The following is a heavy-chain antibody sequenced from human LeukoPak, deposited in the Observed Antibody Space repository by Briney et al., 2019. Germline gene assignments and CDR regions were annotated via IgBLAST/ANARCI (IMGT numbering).Heavy chain of an antibody. J-gene: IGHJ4*02. CDR2: ISPNSGGT. CDR1: GYTLTELS. Sequence: ASVKVSCKVSGYTLTELSMHWVRQAPGKGLEWMGWISPNSGGTNYAQRFQGRVTMTRDTSISTDYMELSSLRFDDTAVYYCARGCSSTDWYTSGFDYWGQGTLVTVSS. CDR3: ARGCSSTDWYTSGFDY. V-gene: IGHV1-2*02. D-gene: IGHD2-2*02.